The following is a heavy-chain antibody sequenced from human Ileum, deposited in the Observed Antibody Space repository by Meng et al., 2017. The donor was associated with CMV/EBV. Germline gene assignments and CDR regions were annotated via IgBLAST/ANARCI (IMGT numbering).Heavy chain of an antibody. D-gene: IGHD5-12*01. V-gene: IGHV1-46*01. CDR2: INPSGGST. CDR3: ARDFGSGYYMLDY. Sequence: CKASGYPFTSHYIHWVRQAPGQGLEWMGTINPSGGSTSYAQKFQGRVTMTRDTSTSTVYMELSSLRSEDTAVYYCARDFGSGYYMLDYWGQGTLVTVSS. J-gene: IGHJ4*02. CDR1: GYPFTSHY.